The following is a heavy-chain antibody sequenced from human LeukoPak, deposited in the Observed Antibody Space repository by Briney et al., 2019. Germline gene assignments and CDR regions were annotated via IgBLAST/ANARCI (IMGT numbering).Heavy chain of an antibody. D-gene: IGHD1-26*01. V-gene: IGHV6-1*01. CDR2: TYYRSEWHN. CDR1: GDSVSSNSAA. J-gene: IGHJ5*02. Sequence: SQTLSLTCAISGDSVSSNSAAWNWIRQSPSRGLEWLGRTYYRSEWHNDHAVSVKSRITINPDTSKNQFSLQLTSVSAADTAVYYCAREGGSYYHWFDPWGQGTLVTVSS. CDR3: AREGGSYYHWFDP.